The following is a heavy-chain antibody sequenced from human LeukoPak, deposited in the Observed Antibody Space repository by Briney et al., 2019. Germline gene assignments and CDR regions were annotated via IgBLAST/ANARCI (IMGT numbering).Heavy chain of an antibody. J-gene: IGHJ5*02. CDR3: ARGLYYDLWSGYGGRLPWFDP. CDR2: MNPNSGNT. D-gene: IGHD3-3*01. V-gene: IGHV1-8*01. Sequence: GASVKVSCKASGYTFTSYDINWVRQATGQGLEWMGWMNPNSGNTGYAQKFQGRVTMTRNTSISTAYMELSSLRSEDTAVYYCARGLYYDLWSGYGGRLPWFDPWGQGTLVIVSS. CDR1: GYTFTSYD.